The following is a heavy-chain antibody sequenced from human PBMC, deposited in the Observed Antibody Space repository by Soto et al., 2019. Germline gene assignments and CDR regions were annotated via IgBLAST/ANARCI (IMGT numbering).Heavy chain of an antibody. CDR3: CAVAGTPSYYYMDV. Sequence: SETLSLTCTVSGGSISSSSYYWGWIRQPPGKGLEWIGSIYYSGSTYYNPSLKSRVTISVDTSKNQFSLKLSSVTAADTAVYYCCAVAGTPSYYYMDVWGKGTPVTVSS. V-gene: IGHV4-39*07. D-gene: IGHD6-19*01. J-gene: IGHJ6*03. CDR2: IYYSGST. CDR1: GGSISSSSYY.